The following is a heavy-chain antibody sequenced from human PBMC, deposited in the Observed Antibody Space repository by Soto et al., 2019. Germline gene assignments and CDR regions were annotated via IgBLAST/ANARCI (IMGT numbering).Heavy chain of an antibody. CDR2: IIPVFGTT. V-gene: IGHV1-69*08. D-gene: IGHD3-3*02. CDR3: ARDFKGRISAACCSPSDY. CDR1: GGTFSTYT. Sequence: QVQLVQSGAEVKKPGSSVKVSCKASGGTFSTYTITWVRQAPGQGLEWMGRIIPVFGTTNYVQKFQGRVTITAETSTSTAYMELSSLRSEDTAIYYCARDFKGRISAACCSPSDYWGQGTLVTVSS. J-gene: IGHJ4*02.